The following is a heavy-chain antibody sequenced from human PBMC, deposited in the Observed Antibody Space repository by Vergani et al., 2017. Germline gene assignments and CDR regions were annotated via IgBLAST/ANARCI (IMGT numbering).Heavy chain of an antibody. J-gene: IGHJ4*02. Sequence: QVQLQESGPGLVKPSETLSLTCTVSGGSISSYYWSWIRQPPGKGLEWIGYIYYSGSTNYHPSLKSRVTISVDTSKNQFSLKLSSVTAADTAVYYCAGSHYGSGSYVDYWGQGTLVTISS. CDR2: IYYSGST. CDR1: GGSISSYY. CDR3: AGSHYGSGSYVDY. D-gene: IGHD3-10*01. V-gene: IGHV4-59*01.